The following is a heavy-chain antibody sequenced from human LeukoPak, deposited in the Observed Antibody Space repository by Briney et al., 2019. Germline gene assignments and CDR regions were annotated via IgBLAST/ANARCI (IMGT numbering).Heavy chain of an antibody. Sequence: GGSLRLSCAASGFTFSSYEMNWVRQAPGKGLEWVSYISSSGSTIYYADSVKGRFTISRDNAKNSLYLQMNSLRAEDTAVYYCARVGYSSGWYYYYYYMDVWGKGTTVTVSS. CDR1: GFTFSSYE. D-gene: IGHD6-19*01. CDR2: ISSSGSTI. J-gene: IGHJ6*03. CDR3: ARVGYSSGWYYYYYYMDV. V-gene: IGHV3-48*03.